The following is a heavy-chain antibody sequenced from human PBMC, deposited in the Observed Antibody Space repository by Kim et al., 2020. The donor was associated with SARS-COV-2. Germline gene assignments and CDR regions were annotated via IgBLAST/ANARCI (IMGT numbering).Heavy chain of an antibody. J-gene: IGHJ4*02. D-gene: IGHD6-19*01. Sequence: GGSLRLSCAASGFTFSSYGMHWVRQAPGKGLEWVAVISYDGSNKYYADSVKGRFTISRDNSKNTLYLQMNSLRAEDTAVYYCAKDFRLWRLAVADYWGQGTLVTVSS. CDR2: ISYDGSNK. CDR1: GFTFSSYG. CDR3: AKDFRLWRLAVADY. V-gene: IGHV3-30*18.